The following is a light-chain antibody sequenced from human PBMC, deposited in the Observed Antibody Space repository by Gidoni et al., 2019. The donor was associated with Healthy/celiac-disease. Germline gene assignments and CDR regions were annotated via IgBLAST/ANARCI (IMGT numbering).Light chain of an antibody. CDR1: QSVLYSSNNKNY. V-gene: IGKV4-1*01. J-gene: IGKJ1*01. Sequence: DIVMTQSPDSLAVSLGERATINCKSSQSVLYSSNNKNYLAWYQQKPGPPPKLLIYWASTRESGVPDRFSGSGSGTDFTLTISSLQAEDVAVYYCQQYYSTPPWTFXXXTKVEIK. CDR3: QQYYSTPPWT. CDR2: WAS.